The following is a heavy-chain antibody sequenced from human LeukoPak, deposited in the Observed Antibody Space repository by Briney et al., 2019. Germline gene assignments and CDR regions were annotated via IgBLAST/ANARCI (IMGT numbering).Heavy chain of an antibody. D-gene: IGHD5-18*01. V-gene: IGHV3-15*01. CDR3: TPEPDTAMVRDIDY. J-gene: IGHJ4*02. CDR2: IKSKTDGGTT. CDR1: GFTFSNAW. Sequence: PGGSLRLSCAASGFTFSNAWMSWVRQAPGKGLEWVGRIKSKTDGGTTDYAAPVKGRFTISRDDSKNTLYLQMNSLKTEDTAVYYCTPEPDTAMVRDIDYWGQGTLVTVSS.